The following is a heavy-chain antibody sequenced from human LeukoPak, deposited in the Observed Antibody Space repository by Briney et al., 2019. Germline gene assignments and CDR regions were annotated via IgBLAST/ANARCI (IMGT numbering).Heavy chain of an antibody. Sequence: SVKVSCKASGGTFSSYAISWVRQAPGQGLEWMGGIIPIFGTANYAQKFQGRVTITADESTSTAYMELSSLRSEDTAVYYCAKDSQQLVRSDAFDIWGQGTMVTVSS. V-gene: IGHV1-69*13. J-gene: IGHJ3*02. CDR1: GGTFSSYA. D-gene: IGHD6-13*01. CDR3: AKDSQQLVRSDAFDI. CDR2: IIPIFGTA.